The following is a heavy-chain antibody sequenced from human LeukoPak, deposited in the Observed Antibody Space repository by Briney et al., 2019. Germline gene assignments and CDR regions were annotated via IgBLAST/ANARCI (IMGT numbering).Heavy chain of an antibody. D-gene: IGHD2-8*01. V-gene: IGHV3-21*04. CDR1: GLTFNSYR. CDR2: ISSSSNYI. J-gene: IGHJ4*02. Sequence: GDPVPLLCSPSGLTFNSYRMMWPPPPRGEGTEPLSSISSSSNYIYYADSVKGRFTISRDNAKNSLYLQMNSLRAEDTAVYYCVRYRVYGSTKNYFDYWGQGTLVTVSS. CDR3: VRYRVYGSTKNYFDY.